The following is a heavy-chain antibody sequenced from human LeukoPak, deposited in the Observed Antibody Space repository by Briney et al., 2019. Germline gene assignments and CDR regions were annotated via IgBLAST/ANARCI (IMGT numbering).Heavy chain of an antibody. J-gene: IGHJ4*02. CDR1: GYTLTGYY. V-gene: IGHV1-2*02. Sequence: GASVTVSRKASGYTLTGYYMHWVRPPPAQGLEWMGWINPNSGGTNNAQKFQDRLTMTRDSSISTASMVLRRLRSDDPPVYFCVRATGLLWSDPLGDWGQGTPVSVSS. CDR3: VRATGLLWSDPLGD. D-gene: IGHD3-10*01. CDR2: INPNSGGT.